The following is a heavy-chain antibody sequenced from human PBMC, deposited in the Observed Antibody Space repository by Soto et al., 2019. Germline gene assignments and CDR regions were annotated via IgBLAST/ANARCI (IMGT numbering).Heavy chain of an antibody. D-gene: IGHD6-19*01. Sequence: EVQLLESGGGLVQPGGSLRLSCAASGFTFSSYAMSWVRQAPGKGLEWVSVISGSGDSTYYADSVKGRFTISRDNSKKTLYLQMNSMRAEDTAVYYCARRTSGWYLDYWGQGTLVTVSS. CDR2: ISGSGDST. CDR1: GFTFSSYA. V-gene: IGHV3-23*01. J-gene: IGHJ4*02. CDR3: ARRTSGWYLDY.